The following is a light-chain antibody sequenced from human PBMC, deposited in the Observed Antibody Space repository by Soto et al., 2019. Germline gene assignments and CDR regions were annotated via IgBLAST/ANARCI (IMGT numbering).Light chain of an antibody. Sequence: DIQMTRSRSPLSTWVGNGGNITGRASQSISSWLAWYQQKPGKAPKLLIYDASSLESGVPSRFSGSGSGTEYTLTIRGLQPDDFASYYCQPYDNLPLTFSGGTKVDIK. CDR3: QPYDNLPLT. J-gene: IGKJ4*01. CDR2: DAS. V-gene: IGKV1-5*01. CDR1: QSISSW.